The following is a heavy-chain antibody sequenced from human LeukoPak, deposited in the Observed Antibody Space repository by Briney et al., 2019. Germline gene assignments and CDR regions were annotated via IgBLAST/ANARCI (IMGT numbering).Heavy chain of an antibody. V-gene: IGHV3-30*18. CDR2: ISDDGRRK. CDR3: AKRPSDYGDYVSYFDY. D-gene: IGHD4-17*01. J-gene: IGHJ4*02. CDR1: GFSFISYG. Sequence: PGGSLRLSCAASGFSFISYGMHWLRQAPGKGLEGVGVISDDGRRKDYADSVKGRFTISRDNSKDTLYLQMNSLRAEDTAVYYCAKRPSDYGDYVSYFDYWGQGTLVTVSS.